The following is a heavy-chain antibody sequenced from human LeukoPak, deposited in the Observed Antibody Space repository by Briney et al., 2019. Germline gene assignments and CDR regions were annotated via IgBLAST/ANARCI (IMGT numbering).Heavy chain of an antibody. CDR1: GGSFSGYY. Sequence: PSETLSLTCAVYGGSFSGYYWSWIRQPPGKGLEWIGEINHSGSTNYNLSLKSRVTISVDTSKNQFSLKLSSVTAADTAVYYCARRNLVGYCSSTSCYPGSWFDPWGQGTLVTVSS. CDR3: ARRNLVGYCSSTSCYPGSWFDP. V-gene: IGHV4-34*01. D-gene: IGHD2-2*01. CDR2: INHSGST. J-gene: IGHJ5*02.